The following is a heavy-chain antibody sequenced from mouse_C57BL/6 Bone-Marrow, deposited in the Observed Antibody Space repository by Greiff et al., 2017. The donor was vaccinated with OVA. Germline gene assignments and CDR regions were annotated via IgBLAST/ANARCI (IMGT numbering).Heavy chain of an antibody. CDR1: GYAFSSSW. Sequence: QVQLKQSGPELVKPGASVKISCKASGYAFSSSWMNWVKQRPGKGLEWIGRIYPGDGDTNYNGKFKGKATLTADKSSSTAYMQLSSLTSEDSAVYFCARWGLLLYFDVWGTGTTVTVSS. CDR2: IYPGDGDT. J-gene: IGHJ1*03. CDR3: ARWGLLLYFDV. D-gene: IGHD2-3*01. V-gene: IGHV1-82*01.